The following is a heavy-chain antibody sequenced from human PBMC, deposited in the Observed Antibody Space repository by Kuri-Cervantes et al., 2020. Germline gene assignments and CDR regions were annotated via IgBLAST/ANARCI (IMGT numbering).Heavy chain of an antibody. CDR3: AKFDGDCRGDCYSVDY. J-gene: IGHJ4*02. CDR2: IRGSDGST. Sequence: GESLKISCAASGFTLSSYAMSWVRQAPGKGLEWVSSIRGSDGSTYYADSVKGRFTISRDNSQNTLYVQLNSLRVDDTAVYYCAKFDGDCRGDCYSVDYWGQGTLVTVSS. CDR1: GFTLSSYA. V-gene: IGHV3-23*01. D-gene: IGHD2-21*02.